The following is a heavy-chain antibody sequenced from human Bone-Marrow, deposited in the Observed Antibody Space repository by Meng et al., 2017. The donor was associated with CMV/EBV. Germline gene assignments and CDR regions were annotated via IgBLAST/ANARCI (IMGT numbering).Heavy chain of an antibody. CDR3: ATESSSLYYYYGMDV. Sequence: ASWKVSWKGSGYTLTELSTHWVRQAPGKGLEWMGGFDPEDGETIYAQKFQGRVTMTEDTSTDTAYMELSSLRSEDTAVYYCATESSSLYYYYGMDVWGQGTTVAVSS. D-gene: IGHD6-6*01. V-gene: IGHV1-24*01. CDR1: GYTLTELS. J-gene: IGHJ6*02. CDR2: FDPEDGET.